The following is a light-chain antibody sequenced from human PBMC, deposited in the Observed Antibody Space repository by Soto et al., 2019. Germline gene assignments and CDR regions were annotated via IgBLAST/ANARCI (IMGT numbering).Light chain of an antibody. CDR1: SSNIGAGYD. CDR3: SSYTSNNTRV. V-gene: IGLV1-40*01. CDR2: GNS. J-gene: IGLJ3*02. Sequence: QSVLTQPPSVSGAPGQRVTISCTGSSSNIGAGYDVHWYQQLPGSAPKILIYGNSNRPSGVSNRFSGSKSGNTASLTISGLQAEDEADYYCSSYTSNNTRVFGGGTKVTVL.